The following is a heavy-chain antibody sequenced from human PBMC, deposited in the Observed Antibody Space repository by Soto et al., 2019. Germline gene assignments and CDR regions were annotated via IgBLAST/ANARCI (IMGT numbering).Heavy chain of an antibody. CDR1: GFTFSSYG. J-gene: IGHJ3*02. CDR2: IWYDGSNK. D-gene: IGHD3-10*02. V-gene: IGHV3-33*01. CDR3: ARDRPPMIGLYDAFDI. Sequence: QVQLVESGGGVVQPGRSLRLSCAASGFTFSSYGMHWVRQAPGKGLEWVAVIWYDGSNKYYADSVKGRFTISRDNSKNTLNLQMNSLRAEDTAVYYCARDRPPMIGLYDAFDIWGQGTMVTVSS.